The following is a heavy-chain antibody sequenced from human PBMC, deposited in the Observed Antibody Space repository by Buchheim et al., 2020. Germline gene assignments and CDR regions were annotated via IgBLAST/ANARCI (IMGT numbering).Heavy chain of an antibody. CDR1: GGSFSGYY. J-gene: IGHJ6*01. Sequence: QVQLQQWGAGLLKPSETLSLTCAVYGGSFSGYYWSWIRQPPGKGLEWIGEINHSGSTNYNPSLKSRVTISADTSKNQFSLKLSSVTAADTAVYYCARDGKLVRFGELSALDYYSMEVGGEGTT. CDR2: INHSGST. D-gene: IGHD3-10*01. CDR3: ARDGKLVRFGELSALDYYSMEV. V-gene: IGHV4-34*01.